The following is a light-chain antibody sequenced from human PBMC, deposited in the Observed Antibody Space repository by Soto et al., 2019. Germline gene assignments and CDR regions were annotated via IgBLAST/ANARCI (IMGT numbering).Light chain of an antibody. CDR2: KAS. J-gene: IGKJ1*01. Sequence: DIVMTQSPDSLAVSLGYRSTVNCNSSQSVLYSSNNKYYLAWYQQKPGKAPKLLIYKASTLKSGVPSRFSGSGSGTEFTLTISSLQPDDFATYYCQHYNSYSEAFGQGTKVDI. V-gene: IGKV4-1*01. CDR3: QHYNSYSEA. CDR1: QSVLYSSNNKYY.